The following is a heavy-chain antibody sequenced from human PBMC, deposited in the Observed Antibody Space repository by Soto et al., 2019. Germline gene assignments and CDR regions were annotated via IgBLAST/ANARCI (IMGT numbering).Heavy chain of an antibody. V-gene: IGHV3-30*04. CDR1: GFTFSTYS. J-gene: IGHJ6*02. D-gene: IGHD3-3*01. Sequence: QVQLVESGGGVVQPGRSLRLSCAASGFTFSTYSMHWVRQAPGKGLEWVAVISYDERDKYYADSVKGRFTICRDNSMNTLYLQMNSLRTEDTAVYYCAKDTARYDFWTGYYYYYGMDVWGQGTTVTVSS. CDR3: AKDTARYDFWTGYYYYYGMDV. CDR2: ISYDERDK.